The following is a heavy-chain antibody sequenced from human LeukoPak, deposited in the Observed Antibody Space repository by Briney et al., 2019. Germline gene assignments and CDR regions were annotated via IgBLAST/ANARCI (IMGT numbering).Heavy chain of an antibody. D-gene: IGHD4-17*01. J-gene: IGHJ4*02. Sequence: GESLKISCAASGFTFSSYGMSWVRQAPGKGLEWVSAISDSGGSTYYADSVKGRFTISRDNSKNTLYLQMNSLRAEDTAVYYCAKGHYGDSDYWGQGTLVTVSS. CDR2: ISDSGGST. CDR3: AKGHYGDSDY. V-gene: IGHV3-23*01. CDR1: GFTFSSYG.